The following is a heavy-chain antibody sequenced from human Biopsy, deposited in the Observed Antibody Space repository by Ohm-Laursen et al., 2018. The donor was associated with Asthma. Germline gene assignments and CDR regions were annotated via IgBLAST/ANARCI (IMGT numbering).Heavy chain of an antibody. Sequence: KISCKAPGGTFSNFAISWVRQAPGQGLEWLGGIMTVFGTTNYAQKFQGRVTITADESTSTAYMGVTSLRSEDTAIYYCARCQVGYSSGWSLLLKKIYYSGMDVWGQGTAVTVSS. D-gene: IGHD6-19*01. V-gene: IGHV1-69*01. CDR3: ARCQVGYSSGWSLLLKKIYYSGMDV. CDR1: GGTFSNFA. J-gene: IGHJ6*02. CDR2: IMTVFGTT.